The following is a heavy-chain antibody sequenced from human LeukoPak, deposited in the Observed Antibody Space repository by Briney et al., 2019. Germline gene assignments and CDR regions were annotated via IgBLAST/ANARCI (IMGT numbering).Heavy chain of an antibody. CDR3: ARHHRLVDAFDI. CDR1: GFTVSSNY. Sequence: GGSLRLSCAASGFTVSSNYMSWVRQAPGKGLEWVSVIYSGGSTYYADSVKGRFTISRDNSKNTLYLQMNSLRAEDTAVYYCARHHRLVDAFDIWGQGTMVTVSS. D-gene: IGHD1-14*01. CDR2: IYSGGST. V-gene: IGHV3-66*02. J-gene: IGHJ3*02.